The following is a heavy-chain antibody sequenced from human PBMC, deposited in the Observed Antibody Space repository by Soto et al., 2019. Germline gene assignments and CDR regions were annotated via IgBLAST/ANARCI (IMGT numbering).Heavy chain of an antibody. CDR1: GFTFSSYA. CDR2: ISGSGGST. CDR3: AKGWLDYYYYGMDV. J-gene: IGHJ6*02. D-gene: IGHD5-12*01. Sequence: PGGSLILSCAASGFTFSSYAMSWVRPAPGKGLEWVSAISGSGGSTYYADSVKGRFTISRGNSKNTLYLQMNSLRAEDTAVYYCAKGWLDYYYYGMDVWGQGTTVTVSS. V-gene: IGHV3-23*01.